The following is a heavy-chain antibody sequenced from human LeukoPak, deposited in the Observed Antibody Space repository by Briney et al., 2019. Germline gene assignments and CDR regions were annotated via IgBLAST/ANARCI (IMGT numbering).Heavy chain of an antibody. J-gene: IGHJ4*02. CDR2: INPNSGGT. Sequence: ASVKVFCKASGYTFTGYYMHWVRQAPGQGFEWMGWINPNSGGTNYAQKFQGRVTMTRDTSISTAYMELSRLRSDDTAVYYCAREEMIAAAGMISWGQGTLVTVSS. CDR3: AREEMIAAAGMIS. D-gene: IGHD6-13*01. CDR1: GYTFTGYY. V-gene: IGHV1-2*02.